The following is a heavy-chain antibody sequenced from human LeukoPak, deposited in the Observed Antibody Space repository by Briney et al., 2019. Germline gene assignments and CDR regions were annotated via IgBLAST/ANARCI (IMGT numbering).Heavy chain of an antibody. Sequence: GASVKVSCKASGYTFTSYYMHWVRQAPGQGLEWMGIINPSGGSTSYAQKFQGRVTMTRDTSTSTVYMELSSLRSEDTAVYYCARDRFRIVVVPAAIAGRTNWFDPWGQGTLVTVSS. V-gene: IGHV1-46*01. CDR3: ARDRFRIVVVPAAIAGRTNWFDP. CDR2: INPSGGST. CDR1: GYTFTSYY. J-gene: IGHJ5*02. D-gene: IGHD2-2*02.